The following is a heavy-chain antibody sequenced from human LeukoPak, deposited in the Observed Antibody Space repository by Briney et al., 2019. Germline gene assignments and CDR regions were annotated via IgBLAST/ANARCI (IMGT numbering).Heavy chain of an antibody. V-gene: IGHV4-38-2*02. CDR1: GYPISSGYH. CDR2: IYHSGST. Sequence: SETLSLTCTVSGYPISSGYHWGWTRQPPGKGLEWIASIYHSGSTYKKSSLKRRVTISVDTSKSQFSLKLSSVTAAATAVYFCARYSSSWYVLSLWGQGTLVTVSS. J-gene: IGHJ4*02. D-gene: IGHD6-13*01. CDR3: ARYSSSWYVLSL.